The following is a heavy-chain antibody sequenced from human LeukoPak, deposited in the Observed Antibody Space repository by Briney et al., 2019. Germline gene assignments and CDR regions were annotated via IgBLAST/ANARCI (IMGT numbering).Heavy chain of an antibody. Sequence: ASETLSLTCTVSGGSISSSPYYWGWIRQPTGKGLEWIGIIYYSGSTYYNPSLKSRVTISVDTSKNHLSLKLSSVTAADTAVYFCARHVSPTYYFDYWGQGTLVTVSS. CDR1: GGSISSSPYY. J-gene: IGHJ4*02. CDR3: ARHVSPTYYFDY. V-gene: IGHV4-39*01. D-gene: IGHD5/OR15-5a*01. CDR2: IYYSGST.